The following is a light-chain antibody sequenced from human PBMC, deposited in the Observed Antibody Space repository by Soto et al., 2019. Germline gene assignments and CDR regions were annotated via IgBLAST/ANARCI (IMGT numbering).Light chain of an antibody. CDR3: SSFGGGNKVL. Sequence: QSALTQPPSASGSPGQSVTISCTGTSSDVGGYNFVSWYQQHPGKVPKSVIYEVDKRPSGVPDRFSGSKSGNTASLTVSGLQAEDEADYYCSSFGGGNKVLFGGGTQLTVL. V-gene: IGLV2-8*01. CDR2: EVD. CDR1: SSDVGGYNF. J-gene: IGLJ3*02.